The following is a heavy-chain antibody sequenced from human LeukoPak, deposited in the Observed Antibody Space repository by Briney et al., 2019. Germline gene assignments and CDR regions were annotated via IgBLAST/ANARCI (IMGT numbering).Heavy chain of an antibody. CDR1: GFTFSSYG. CDR3: ARDQGGSYSY. CDR2: ISDSGVNT. Sequence: PGGSLRLSCAASGFTFSSYGMSWVRQAPGKGLEWVSGISDSGVNTYYADSVKGRFTISRDNAKNSLYLQMNSLRAEDTAVYYCARDQGGSYSYWGQGTLVTVSS. J-gene: IGHJ4*02. D-gene: IGHD1-26*01. V-gene: IGHV3-23*01.